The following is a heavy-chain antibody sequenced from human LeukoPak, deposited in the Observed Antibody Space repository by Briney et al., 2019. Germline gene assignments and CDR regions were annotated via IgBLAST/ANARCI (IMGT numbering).Heavy chain of an antibody. J-gene: IGHJ2*01. Sequence: SETLSLTCTVSGGSINSYYWSWIRQPPGKGLEWIGSIYYSGSTNYNPSLKSRVTISVDTSKNQFSLRLTSVTAADTAVYYCARVTISGVIISPRPGYFDLWGRGTLVTGSP. CDR1: GGSINSYY. CDR2: IYYSGST. V-gene: IGHV4-59*01. CDR3: ARVTISGVIISPRPGYFDL. D-gene: IGHD3-3*01.